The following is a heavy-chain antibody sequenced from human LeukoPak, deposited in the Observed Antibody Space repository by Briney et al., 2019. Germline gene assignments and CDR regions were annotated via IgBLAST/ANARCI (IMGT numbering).Heavy chain of an antibody. CDR3: ARTQWTSYARSAFDI. Sequence: GASVKVSCKASGYTFTSYYMHWVRQAPGQGLEWMGIINPSGGSTSYAQKFQGRVTMTRDTSISTAYMELSRLRSDDTAVYYCARTQWTSYARSAFDIWGQGTMVTVSS. CDR2: INPSGGST. J-gene: IGHJ3*02. D-gene: IGHD6-19*01. CDR1: GYTFTSYY. V-gene: IGHV1-46*01.